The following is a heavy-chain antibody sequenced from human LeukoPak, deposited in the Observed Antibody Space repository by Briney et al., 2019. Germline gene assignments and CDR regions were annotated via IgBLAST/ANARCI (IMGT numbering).Heavy chain of an antibody. V-gene: IGHV3-30-3*01. CDR3: AREGYYGSGSPPSLYFDY. J-gene: IGHJ4*02. CDR2: TSSDLNVK. CDR1: GFTFRNYV. Sequence: GGSLGLSCAASGFTFRNYVIHWVRQAPGKGLEWVAVTSSDLNVKLYADSVKGRFTISRDNSRSTLYLQMNSLRPEDAAIYYCAREGYYGSGSPPSLYFDYWGQGTLVTVSS. D-gene: IGHD3-10*01.